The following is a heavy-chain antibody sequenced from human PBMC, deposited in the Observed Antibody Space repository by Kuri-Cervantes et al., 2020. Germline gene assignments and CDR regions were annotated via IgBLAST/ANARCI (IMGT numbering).Heavy chain of an antibody. V-gene: IGHV3-30*04. Sequence: GESLKISCAASGFTFSSYAMHWVRQAPGKGLEWVAVISYEGSIKYYADSVKGRFTISKDNSKNTLFLQMNSLRAEDTAVYYCAGASSGYYGWFAPWGQGTLVTVSS. CDR3: AGASSGYYGWFAP. CDR2: ISYEGSIK. D-gene: IGHD3-22*01. J-gene: IGHJ5*02. CDR1: GFTFSSYA.